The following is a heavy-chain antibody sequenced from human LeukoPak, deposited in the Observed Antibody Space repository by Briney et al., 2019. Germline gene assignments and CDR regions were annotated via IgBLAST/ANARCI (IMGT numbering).Heavy chain of an antibody. CDR3: ARDVYYYDSSGSRYFDY. Sequence: ASVKVSCKASGYTFTGYYIHWVRQAPGQGLEWMGWINPNSGGTNYAQKFQGRVTMTRDTSISTAYMELSRLRSDDTAVYYCARDVYYYDSSGSRYFDYWGQGTLVTVSS. D-gene: IGHD3-22*01. CDR2: INPNSGGT. CDR1: GYTFTGYY. V-gene: IGHV1-2*02. J-gene: IGHJ4*02.